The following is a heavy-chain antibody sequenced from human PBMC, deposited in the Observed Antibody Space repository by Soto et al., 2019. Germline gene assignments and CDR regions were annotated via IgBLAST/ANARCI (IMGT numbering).Heavy chain of an antibody. Sequence: SETLSLTCTVSGGSISSGGYYWSWIRQHPGKGLEWIGYIYYSGSTYYNPSLKSRVTISVDTSKNQFSLKLSSVTAADTAVYYCARDERTQYCSGGSCSRFDPWGQGTLVTVSS. D-gene: IGHD2-15*01. CDR1: GGSISSGGYY. V-gene: IGHV4-31*03. J-gene: IGHJ5*02. CDR3: ARDERTQYCSGGSCSRFDP. CDR2: IYYSGST.